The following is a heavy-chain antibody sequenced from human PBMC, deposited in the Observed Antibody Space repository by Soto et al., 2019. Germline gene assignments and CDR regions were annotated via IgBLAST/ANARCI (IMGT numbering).Heavy chain of an antibody. J-gene: IGHJ4*02. CDR3: ARARATIAAAAIFDC. Sequence: QVQLQESGPGLVKPSGTLSLTCAVSGGSISTSNWWSWVRQPPGKGLEWIGEVYRTGSTTYNPSPESRLTISVDKSKNQFSLTLTSVTAADTAVYYCARARATIAAAAIFDCWGQGTLVTVSS. CDR2: VYRTGST. CDR1: GGSISTSNW. D-gene: IGHD6-13*01. V-gene: IGHV4-4*02.